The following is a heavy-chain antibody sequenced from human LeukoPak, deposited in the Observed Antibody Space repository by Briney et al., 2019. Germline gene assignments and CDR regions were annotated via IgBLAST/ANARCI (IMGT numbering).Heavy chain of an antibody. Sequence: ASVKVSCKASGYTFSSFNIHWVRQAPGQGLEWLAWITPQSAPTNYAQKFQGRVTISRDMSNYTVYMEVTSLRSDDTAVYYCARGGDDSGLYFAYWGQGTLVTVSS. D-gene: IGHD3-22*01. CDR3: ARGGDDSGLYFAY. V-gene: IGHV1-2*02. CDR1: GYTFSSFN. J-gene: IGHJ4*02. CDR2: ITPQSAPT.